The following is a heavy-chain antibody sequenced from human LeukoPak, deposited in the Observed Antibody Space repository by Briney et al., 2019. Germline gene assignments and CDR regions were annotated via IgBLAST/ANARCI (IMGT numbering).Heavy chain of an antibody. D-gene: IGHD2-15*01. CDR1: GFAFSRND. CDR2: ISGSSGAT. Sequence: PGGSLRLSCAASGFAFSRNDMFWVRQAPGKGLEWVSSISGSSGATYYADSVRGRFTISRDNSKNTVFLQMNSLRAEDTAIYYCAKGGPGAFDFWSQGTMVTVSS. J-gene: IGHJ3*01. V-gene: IGHV3-23*01. CDR3: AKGGPGAFDF.